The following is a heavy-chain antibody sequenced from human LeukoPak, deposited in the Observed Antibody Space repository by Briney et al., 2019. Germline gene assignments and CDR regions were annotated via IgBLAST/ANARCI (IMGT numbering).Heavy chain of an antibody. V-gene: IGHV3-21*01. J-gene: IGHJ4*02. D-gene: IGHD3-22*01. Sequence: GGSLRLSCAASGFTFSSYSMNWVRQAPGKGLEWVSSISSSSSYIYYADSVKGRFTTSRDNAKNSLYLQMNSLRAEDTAAYYCARDIVVVGFDYWGQGTLVTVSS. CDR3: ARDIVVVGFDY. CDR2: ISSSSSYI. CDR1: GFTFSSYS.